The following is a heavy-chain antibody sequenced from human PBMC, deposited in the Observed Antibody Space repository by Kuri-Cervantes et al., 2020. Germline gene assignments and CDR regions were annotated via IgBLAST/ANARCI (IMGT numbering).Heavy chain of an antibody. V-gene: IGHV3-7*01. CDR2: IKQDGSEK. Sequence: GESLKISCAASGFTFSSYWMSWVRQAPGKGLEWVANIKQDGSEKYYVDSVKGRFTISRDNAKNSLYLQMNSLRAEDTAVYYCAREFVVGLIYYYYYGMDVWGQGTTVTVSS. D-gene: IGHD2-15*01. CDR1: GFTFSSYW. J-gene: IGHJ6*02. CDR3: AREFVVGLIYYYYYGMDV.